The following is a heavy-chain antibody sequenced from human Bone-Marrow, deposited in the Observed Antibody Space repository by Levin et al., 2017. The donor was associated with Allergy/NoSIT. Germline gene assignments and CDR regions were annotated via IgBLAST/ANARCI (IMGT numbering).Heavy chain of an antibody. Sequence: AASVKVSCKASGYTFTDFYIHWVRQAPGQGLEWMGRITPKSGVTNYAQKFKGRVTVTRDTSSNTVHLELSRLRSDDTGVYFCARVYQMLFGGPPSDYWGQGTLVTVSS. CDR2: ITPKSGVT. D-gene: IGHD2-2*01. V-gene: IGHV1-2*05. CDR3: ARVYQMLFGGPPSDY. J-gene: IGHJ4*02. CDR1: GYTFTDFY.